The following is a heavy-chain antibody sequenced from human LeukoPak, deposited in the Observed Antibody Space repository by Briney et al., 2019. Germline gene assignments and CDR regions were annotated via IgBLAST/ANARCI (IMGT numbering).Heavy chain of an antibody. CDR3: ASYDSSGYYFDY. Sequence: GGSLRLSCAASGFTFSSNYMSWVRQAPGKGLEWVSVIYSGGSTYYADSVKGRFTISRDNSKNTLYLQMNSLRAEDTAVYYCASYDSSGYYFDYWGQGTLVTVSS. D-gene: IGHD3-22*01. J-gene: IGHJ4*02. CDR1: GFTFSSNY. CDR2: IYSGGST. V-gene: IGHV3-66*01.